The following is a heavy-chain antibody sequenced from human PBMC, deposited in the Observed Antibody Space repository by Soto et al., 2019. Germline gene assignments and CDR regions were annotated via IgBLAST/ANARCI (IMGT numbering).Heavy chain of an antibody. D-gene: IGHD3-10*01. V-gene: IGHV3-74*01. CDR2: MNSDGSTT. J-gene: IGHJ3*02. CDR3: VRDRGNPDSFDI. Sequence: GRSLRLPCRASGFTFSPFWVHWVRQAPGKGLEWVSHMNSDGSTTLYADSVKGRFTISRDNAKNTLYLQMNSLRAEDTAVYYCVRDRGNPDSFDIWGQGTVVTVSS. CDR1: GFTFSPFW.